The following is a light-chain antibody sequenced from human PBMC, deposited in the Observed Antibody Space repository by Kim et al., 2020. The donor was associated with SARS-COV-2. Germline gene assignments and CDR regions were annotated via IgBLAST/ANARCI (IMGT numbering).Light chain of an antibody. Sequence: VSSGQTASITCSGDKLGEKYACWYQQKPGQSPVLVIYQDSKRPSGIPERFSGSNSGNTATLTISGTQAMDEADYYCQAWDSSTYVFGTGTKVTVL. CDR1: KLGEKY. V-gene: IGLV3-1*01. CDR2: QDS. CDR3: QAWDSSTYV. J-gene: IGLJ1*01.